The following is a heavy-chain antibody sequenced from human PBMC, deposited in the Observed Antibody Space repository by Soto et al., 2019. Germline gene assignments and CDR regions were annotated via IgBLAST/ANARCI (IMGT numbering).Heavy chain of an antibody. J-gene: IGHJ3*02. CDR3: ARAPTLFGRLRQSGAVDI. CDR2: ISAYNGNT. V-gene: IGHV1-18*04. Sequence: ASVKVSCKASGYTFTSYGISWVRQAPGQGLEWMGWISAYNGNTSYAQKLQGRVTMTTDTSTSTAYMELRSLRSDDTAVYYCARAPTLFGRLRQSGAVDIWGQGKMVTVSS. D-gene: IGHD3-3*01. CDR1: GYTFTSYG.